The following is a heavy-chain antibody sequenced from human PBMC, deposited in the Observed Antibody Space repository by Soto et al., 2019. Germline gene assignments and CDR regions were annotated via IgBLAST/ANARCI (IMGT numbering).Heavy chain of an antibody. CDR1: GYTFTGYY. CDR3: AGDGTDKVGYYYSSMDV. J-gene: IGHJ6*03. V-gene: IGHV1-2*04. CDR2: INPNSGGT. D-gene: IGHD5-18*01. Sequence: ASVTVSCKASGYTFTGYYMHWVRQAPGQGLEWMGWINPNSGGTNYAQKFQGWVTMTRDTSISTAYMELSRLRSDDTAVYYCAGDGTDKVGYYYSSMDVWGKGTTVTVSS.